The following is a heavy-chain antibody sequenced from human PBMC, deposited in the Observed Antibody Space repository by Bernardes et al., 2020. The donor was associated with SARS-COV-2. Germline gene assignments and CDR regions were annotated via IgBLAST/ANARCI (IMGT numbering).Heavy chain of an antibody. V-gene: IGHV4-59*01. CDR1: RGCISSYY. CDR2: IYYSGST. D-gene: IGHD3-16*02. J-gene: IGHJ5*02. Sequence: TLSLTCTVSRGCISSYYWSWIRQPPGKGLEWNGYIYYSGSTNYNPSLKSRVTISVDTSKNQFSLKLSSVTAADTAVYYCARIHHDYVWGSYRYIDPWGQGTLVTVSS. CDR3: ARIHHDYVWGSYRYIDP.